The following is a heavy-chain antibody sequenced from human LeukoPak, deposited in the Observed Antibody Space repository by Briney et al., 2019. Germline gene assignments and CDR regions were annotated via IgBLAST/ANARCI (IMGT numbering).Heavy chain of an antibody. CDR1: GDSASSNSAT. CDR2: TYYRSKWYN. V-gene: IGHV6-1*01. J-gene: IGHJ4*02. Sequence: SQTLSLTCAISGDSASSNSATWNWIRQSPSRGLEWLGRTYYRSKWYNDYAVSVKSRVTINPDTSKNQFSLKLSSVTAADTAMYYCARAFPKRPTYSSSWSGYWGQGTLVTVSS. D-gene: IGHD6-13*01. CDR3: ARAFPKRPTYSSSWSGY.